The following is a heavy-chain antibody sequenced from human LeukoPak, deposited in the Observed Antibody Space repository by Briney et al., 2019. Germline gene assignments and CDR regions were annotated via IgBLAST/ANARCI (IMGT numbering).Heavy chain of an antibody. J-gene: IGHJ6*03. CDR3: ARWKGSSTSWSSRGSPYYMDV. Sequence: GASVKVSCKASGYTFTGYYMHWVRQAPGQGLEWMGWISAYNGNTNYAQKLQGRVTMTTDTSTSTAYMELRSLRSDDTAVYYCARWKGSSTSWSSRGSPYYMDVWGKGTTVTVSS. V-gene: IGHV1-18*04. CDR2: ISAYNGNT. CDR1: GYTFTGYY. D-gene: IGHD2-2*01.